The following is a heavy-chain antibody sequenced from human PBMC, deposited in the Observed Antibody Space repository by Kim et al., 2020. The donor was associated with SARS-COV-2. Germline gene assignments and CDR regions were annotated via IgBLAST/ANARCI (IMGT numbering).Heavy chain of an antibody. D-gene: IGHD6-6*01. CDR2: IWYDGSNK. CDR1: GFTFSSYG. Sequence: GGSLRLSCAASGFTFSSYGMHWVRQAPGKGLEWVAVIWYDGSNKYYADSVKGRFTISRDNSKNTLYLQMNSLRAEDTAVYYCAREGGAAHPAEPYYYYGMDVWGQGTTVTVSS. CDR3: AREGGAAHPAEPYYYYGMDV. J-gene: IGHJ6*02. V-gene: IGHV3-33*01.